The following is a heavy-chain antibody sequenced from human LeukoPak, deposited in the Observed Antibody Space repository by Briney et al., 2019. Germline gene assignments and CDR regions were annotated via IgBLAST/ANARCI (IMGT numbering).Heavy chain of an antibody. CDR3: ARSARGFDCGGDCHIPHY. CDR2: INPNSGGT. Sequence: ASVKVSCKASGYTFTSYGISWVRQAPGQGLEWMGWINPNSGGTNYAQKFQGRVTMTRDTSISTAYMELSRLRSDDTAVYYCARSARGFDCGGDCHIPHYWGQGTLVTVSS. CDR1: GYTFTSYG. V-gene: IGHV1-2*02. J-gene: IGHJ4*02. D-gene: IGHD2-21*02.